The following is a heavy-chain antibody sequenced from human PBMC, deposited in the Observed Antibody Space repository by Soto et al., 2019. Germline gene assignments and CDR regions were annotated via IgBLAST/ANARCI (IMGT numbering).Heavy chain of an antibody. CDR3: AKGGAGPRGLLRFLEWFPPVDY. CDR1: GLTFSSYA. Sequence: GGSLRLSCAASGLTFSSYAMSWVRQAPGKGLEWVSAISGSGGSTYYADSVKGRFTISRDNSKNTLYLQMNSLRAEDTAVYYCAKGGAGPRGLLRFLEWFPPVDYWGQGTLVTVSS. D-gene: IGHD3-3*01. J-gene: IGHJ4*02. CDR2: ISGSGGST. V-gene: IGHV3-23*01.